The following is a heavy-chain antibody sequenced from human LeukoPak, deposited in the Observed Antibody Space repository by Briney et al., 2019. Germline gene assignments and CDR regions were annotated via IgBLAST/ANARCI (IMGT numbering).Heavy chain of an antibody. CDR1: GGSISSGGYY. V-gene: IGHV4-31*03. J-gene: IGHJ4*02. CDR3: ARGHVGPRPERYYDFWSGYLDY. D-gene: IGHD3-3*01. Sequence: SQTLSLTCTVSGGSISSGGYYWSWIRQHPGKGLEWIGYIYYSGSTYYNPSLKSRVTISVDTSKNQFSLKLSSVTAADTAVYYCARGHVGPRPERYYDFWSGYLDYWGQGTLVTVSS. CDR2: IYYSGST.